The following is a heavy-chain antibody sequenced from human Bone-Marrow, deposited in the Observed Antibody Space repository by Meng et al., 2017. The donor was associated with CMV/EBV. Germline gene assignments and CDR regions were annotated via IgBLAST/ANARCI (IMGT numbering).Heavy chain of an antibody. CDR3: ARDEKWELLQDYYYGMDV. D-gene: IGHD1-26*01. J-gene: IGHJ6*02. CDR2: IIPILGIA. V-gene: IGHV1-69*04. CDR1: GGTFSSYT. Sequence: SVKVSCKASGGTFSSYTISWVRQAPGQGLEWMGRIIPILGIANYAQKFQGRVTITADKSTSTAYMELSSLRSDDTAVYYCARDEKWELLQDYYYGMDVWGQGTTVTVSS.